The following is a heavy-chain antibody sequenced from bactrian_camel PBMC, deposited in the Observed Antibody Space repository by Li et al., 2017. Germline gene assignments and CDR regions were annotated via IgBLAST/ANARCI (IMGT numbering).Heavy chain of an antibody. CDR3: VSGSDGGTWWYGEYKY. J-gene: IGHJ4*01. V-gene: IGHV3S31*01. CDR1: GFTFSSYA. D-gene: IGHD6*01. Sequence: VQLVESGGGSVQPGGSLRLSCAASGFTFSSYAMSWVRQAPGKGLEWVSAINSGGGSTYYADSVKGRFTISRDNAKNTLYLQMNSLKTEDTAVYYCVSGSDGGTWWYGEYKYWGQGTQVTVS. CDR2: INSGGGST.